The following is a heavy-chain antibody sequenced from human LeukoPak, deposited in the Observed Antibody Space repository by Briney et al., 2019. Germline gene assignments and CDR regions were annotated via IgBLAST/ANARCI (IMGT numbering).Heavy chain of an antibody. Sequence: PGGSLRLSCAASGFTFSSYGMHWVRQAPSKGLEWVSSISSSSSYIYYADSVKGRFTISRDNAKNSLYLQMNSLRAEDTAVYYCARAMDIVVVPAAIVDAFDIWGQGTMVTVSS. J-gene: IGHJ3*02. CDR3: ARAMDIVVVPAAIVDAFDI. CDR1: GFTFSSYG. V-gene: IGHV3-21*01. CDR2: ISSSSSYI. D-gene: IGHD2-2*03.